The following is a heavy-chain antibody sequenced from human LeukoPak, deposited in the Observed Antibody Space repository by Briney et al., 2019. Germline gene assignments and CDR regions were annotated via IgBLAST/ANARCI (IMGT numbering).Heavy chain of an antibody. CDR1: GGSISSYY. J-gene: IGHJ3*02. Sequence: SETLSLTCTVSGGSISSYYWSWIRQPPGKGLEWIGYIYYSGSTNYNPSLKSRVTISVDTSKNQFSLKLSSVTAADTAVYYCAAAAGGYDAFDIWGQGTMVTVSS. D-gene: IGHD6-13*01. V-gene: IGHV4-59*01. CDR2: IYYSGST. CDR3: AAAAGGYDAFDI.